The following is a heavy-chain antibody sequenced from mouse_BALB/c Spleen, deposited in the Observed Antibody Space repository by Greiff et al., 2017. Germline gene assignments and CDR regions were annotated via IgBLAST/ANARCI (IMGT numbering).Heavy chain of an antibody. J-gene: IGHJ4*01. CDR1: GDSITSGY. V-gene: IGHV3-8*02. CDR3: AGMITTRGYAMDD. Sequence: EVKLVESGPSLVKPSQTLSITCSVTGDSITSGYWNWIRKFTGNKLEYMGYISYSGSTYYNQSLKSRITITRDTSKNQYYLQLNSVTTEDTATYYCAGMITTRGYAMDDWGQGTSVTVSS. D-gene: IGHD2-4*01. CDR2: ISYSGST.